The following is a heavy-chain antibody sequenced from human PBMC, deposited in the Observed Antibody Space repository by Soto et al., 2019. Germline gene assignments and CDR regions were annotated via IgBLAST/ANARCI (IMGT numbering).Heavy chain of an antibody. Sequence: PGGSLRLSCEASGFTFNDYYMAWIRQAPGKGLEWVSYISGSSRYTKFTDSVKGRFSISRDNAKNSLYLQMNSLRAEDTAVYHCAKSRSGNYYAWFDPWGQGTLVTVSS. CDR1: GFTFNDYY. V-gene: IGHV3-11*03. CDR3: AKSRSGNYYAWFDP. J-gene: IGHJ5*02. D-gene: IGHD1-26*01. CDR2: ISGSSRYT.